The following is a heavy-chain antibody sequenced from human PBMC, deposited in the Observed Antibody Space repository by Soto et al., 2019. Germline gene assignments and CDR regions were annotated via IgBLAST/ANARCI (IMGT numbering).Heavy chain of an antibody. CDR2: MSSNSGET. J-gene: IGHJ4*02. CDR3: ARGPPNWGFDY. D-gene: IGHD7-27*01. Sequence: QVQLVQSGAEVKKPGASVKVSCKGSGYTFTNYDINWVRQATGQGLEWMGWMSSNSGETGYAQTFQGRVTMTRSTSIGTAYMELSSLRSEDTAVYYCARGPPNWGFDYWGQGTLVTASS. V-gene: IGHV1-8*02. CDR1: GYTFTNYD.